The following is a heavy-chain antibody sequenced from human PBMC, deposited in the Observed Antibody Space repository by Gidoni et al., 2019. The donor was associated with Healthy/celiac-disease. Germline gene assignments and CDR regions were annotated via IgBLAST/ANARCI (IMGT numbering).Heavy chain of an antibody. J-gene: IGHJ4*02. CDR2: ISSSGSTI. CDR3: ARANTDYYDSSVH. V-gene: IGHV3-11*01. CDR1: GFTFSDYY. D-gene: IGHD3-22*01. Sequence: QVQLVESGVGLVKPGGSLSLYCAASGFTFSDYYMSWIRQAPGKGLEWVSYISSSGSTIYYADSVKGRFTISRDNAKNSLYLQMNSLRAEDTAVYYCARANTDYYDSSVHWGQGTLVTVSS.